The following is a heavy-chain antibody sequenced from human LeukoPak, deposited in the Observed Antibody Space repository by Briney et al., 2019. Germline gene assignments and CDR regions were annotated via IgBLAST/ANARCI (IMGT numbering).Heavy chain of an antibody. CDR2: ISSSSTYI. CDR3: AGAYSAYDPFDY. J-gene: IGHJ4*02. CDR1: GITFSNYN. Sequence: PGGSLRLSCAASGITFSNYNMSWVRQFPGKGLEGVSSISSSSTYIYYADPVKGRFTISRDKSKNTVPLQMNSLRVEDTAIYFCAGAYSAYDPFDYWGQGILVTVSS. D-gene: IGHD5-12*01. V-gene: IGHV3-21*01.